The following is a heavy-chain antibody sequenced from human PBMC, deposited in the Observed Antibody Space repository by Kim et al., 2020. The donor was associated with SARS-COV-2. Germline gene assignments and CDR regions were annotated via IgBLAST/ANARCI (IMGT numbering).Heavy chain of an antibody. CDR1: SASISSAF. CDR2: IFHDGKT. D-gene: IGHD3-10*01. CDR3: VRGGGLYDS. J-gene: IGHJ4*02. V-gene: IGHV4-59*12. Sequence: SETLSLTCTVSSASISSAFWSWIRQPAGKSLEWIGYIFHDGKTNYNPSLQSRVTVSVDTSKNQFSLNLSSVTAADTAVYYCVRGGGLYDSWGQGTLVTVS.